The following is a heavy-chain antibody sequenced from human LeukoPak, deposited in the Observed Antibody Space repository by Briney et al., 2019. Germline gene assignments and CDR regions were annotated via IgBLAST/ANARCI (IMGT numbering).Heavy chain of an antibody. CDR3: ARDNKYYDYVWGSYQSD. V-gene: IGHV4-30-4*01. D-gene: IGHD3-16*02. Sequence: PSETLSLTCTVSGGSISSGDYYWSWIRQPPGKGLEWIGYIYYSGSTYYNPSLKSRVTISVDTSKNQFSLKLSSVTAADTAVYYCARDNKYYDYVWGSYQSDWGQGTLVTVSS. CDR2: IYYSGST. CDR1: GGSISSGDYY. J-gene: IGHJ4*02.